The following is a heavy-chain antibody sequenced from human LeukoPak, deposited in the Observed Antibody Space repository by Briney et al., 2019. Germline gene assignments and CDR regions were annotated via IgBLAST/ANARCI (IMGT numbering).Heavy chain of an antibody. CDR1: GGTFSSYA. J-gene: IGHJ6*02. Sequence: SVKVSCKASGGTFSSYAISWVRQAPGQGLEWMGGIIPIFGTANYAQKFQGRVTITADESTSTAYMELSSLRSEDTAVYYCARAPVGIFGVVSYGVDVWGQGTTVTVSS. V-gene: IGHV1-69*13. CDR3: ARAPVGIFGVVSYGVDV. CDR2: IIPIFGTA. D-gene: IGHD3-3*01.